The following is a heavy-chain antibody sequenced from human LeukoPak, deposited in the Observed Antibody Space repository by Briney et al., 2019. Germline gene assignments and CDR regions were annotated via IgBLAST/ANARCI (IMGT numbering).Heavy chain of an antibody. J-gene: IGHJ5*02. D-gene: IGHD3-10*01. CDR3: AKDGPPRGFDL. CDR1: GFTFSSYC. Sequence: AGSLRLSCAASGFTFSSYCRHWIRQAPGKGLEWVAVISYDGSNKYYADSMKGRFTIPRDNSKKTLHLQMNGLRAEATAVYYCAKDGPPRGFDLGGQGTLVTV. CDR2: ISYDGSNK. V-gene: IGHV3-30*18.